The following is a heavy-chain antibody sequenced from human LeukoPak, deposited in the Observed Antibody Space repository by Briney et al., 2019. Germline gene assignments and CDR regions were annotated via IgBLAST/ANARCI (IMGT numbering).Heavy chain of an antibody. CDR3: ARGGIRWFGELLPFTLDY. CDR1: GYTFTSYA. CDR2: INAGNGNT. J-gene: IGHJ4*02. D-gene: IGHD3-10*01. Sequence: ASVKVSCKASGYTFTSYAMHWVRQAPGQRLEWMGWINAGNGNTKYSQEFQGRVTITRDTSASTAYMELSSLRSEDMAVYYCARGGIRWFGELLPFTLDYWGQGTLATVSS. V-gene: IGHV1-3*03.